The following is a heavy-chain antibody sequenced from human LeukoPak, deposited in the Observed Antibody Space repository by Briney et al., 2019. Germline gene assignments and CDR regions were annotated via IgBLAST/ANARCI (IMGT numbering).Heavy chain of an antibody. CDR2: INWNGGST. J-gene: IGHJ4*02. CDR3: AKGGVPVEMATIEM. V-gene: IGHV3-20*04. D-gene: IGHD5-24*01. CDR1: GFTFDDYG. Sequence: PGGSLRLSCAASGFTFDDYGMSWVRQAPGKGLEWVSGINWNGGSTGYADSVKGRFTISRDNSKNTLYLQMNSLRAEDTAVYYCAKGGVPVEMATIEMWGQGTLVTVSS.